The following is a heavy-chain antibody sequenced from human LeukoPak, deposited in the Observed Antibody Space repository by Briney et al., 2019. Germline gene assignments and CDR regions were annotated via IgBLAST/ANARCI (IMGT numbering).Heavy chain of an antibody. Sequence: NPSETLSLTCAVYGGSFSGYYWSWLRQPPGKGLEWIGEINHSGSTNYNPSLKSRVTISVDTSKNQFSLKLSSVTAADTAVYYCARVVAAVADNWFDPWGQGTLVTVSS. CDR3: ARVVAAVADNWFDP. CDR2: INHSGST. J-gene: IGHJ5*02. CDR1: GGSFSGYY. D-gene: IGHD6-19*01. V-gene: IGHV4-34*01.